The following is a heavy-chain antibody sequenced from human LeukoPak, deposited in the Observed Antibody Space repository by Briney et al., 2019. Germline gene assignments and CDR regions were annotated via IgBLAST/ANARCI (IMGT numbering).Heavy chain of an antibody. V-gene: IGHV3-23*01. CDR3: ARDIQSWFDP. J-gene: IGHJ5*02. Sequence: GGSLRLSCAASGFTFSSYAMSWVRQAPGKGLEWVSGISGSGGLTYYADSVKGQFTISRDNSKNTLHLQMNSLRADDTAVYYCARDIQSWFDPWGQGTLVTVSS. D-gene: IGHD2-15*01. CDR1: GFTFSSYA. CDR2: ISGSGGLT.